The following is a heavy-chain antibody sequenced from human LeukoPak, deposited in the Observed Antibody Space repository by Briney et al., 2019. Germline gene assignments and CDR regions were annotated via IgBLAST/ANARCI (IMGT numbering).Heavy chain of an antibody. CDR1: GFTLSSYA. V-gene: IGHV3-23*01. CDR3: AKAPVTTCRGASCYPFDY. CDR2: ISHTGNT. J-gene: IGHJ4*02. Sequence: PGRSLRLSCAASGFTLSSYAMSRVRQAPGKGLEWVSAISHTGNTYHADAVKGRFTISRDSSKNTLFLQMNRLRPEDAAVYYCAKAPVTTCRGASCYPFDYWGLGTLVTVSS. D-gene: IGHD2-15*01.